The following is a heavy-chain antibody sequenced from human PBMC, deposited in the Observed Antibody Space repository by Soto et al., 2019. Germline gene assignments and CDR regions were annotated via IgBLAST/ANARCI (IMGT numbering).Heavy chain of an antibody. CDR1: GFTFSSYA. Sequence: GGSLRLSCAASGFTFSSYAMHWVRQAPGKGLEWVAVISYDGSNKYYADSVKGRFTISRDNSKNTLYLQMNSLRAEDTAVYYCARDEAYYDSSGYCNYWGQGTLVTVSS. CDR3: ARDEAYYDSSGYCNY. D-gene: IGHD3-22*01. J-gene: IGHJ4*02. V-gene: IGHV3-30-3*01. CDR2: ISYDGSNK.